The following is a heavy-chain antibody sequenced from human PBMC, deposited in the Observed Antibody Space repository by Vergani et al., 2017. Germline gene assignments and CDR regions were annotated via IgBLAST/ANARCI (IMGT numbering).Heavy chain of an antibody. Sequence: QVQLVQSGAEVKKPGASVKVSCKASGYTFTSYAMHWVRQAPGQRLEWMGWINAGNGNTKYSQKFQGRVTITRDKSASTAYMELSSLRSEDTAVYYCAXRDTAMVTDYYYYGMDVWGQGTTVTVSS. CDR2: INAGNGNT. D-gene: IGHD5-18*01. J-gene: IGHJ6*02. V-gene: IGHV1-3*01. CDR1: GYTFTSYA. CDR3: AXRDTAMVTDYYYYGMDV.